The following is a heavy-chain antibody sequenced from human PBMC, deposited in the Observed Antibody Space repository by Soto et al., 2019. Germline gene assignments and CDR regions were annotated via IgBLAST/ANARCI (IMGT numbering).Heavy chain of an antibody. J-gene: IGHJ5*02. Sequence: PGGSLRLSCAASRFIFEKFGMTWVRQAPGMGLEWISSISGSGFKKYYADSVKGRFTISRDNSKSTVYLELNNLSAEDTAVYHCAKNQGVELVPLATVDWFDPWGQGSVVTVS. CDR2: ISGSGFKK. V-gene: IGHV3-23*01. CDR3: AKNQGVELVPLATVDWFDP. D-gene: IGHD1-26*01. CDR1: RFIFEKFG.